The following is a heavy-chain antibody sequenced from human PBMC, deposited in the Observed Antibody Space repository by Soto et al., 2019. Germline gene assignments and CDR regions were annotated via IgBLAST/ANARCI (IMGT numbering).Heavy chain of an antibody. CDR1: GGTFSSYA. V-gene: IGHV1-69*13. J-gene: IGHJ6*02. Sequence: SVKVSCKASGGTFSSYAISWVRQAPGQGLEWMGGIIPIFGTANYAQKFQGRVTITADESTSTAYMELSSLRSEDTAVYYCARPGRDILTGYPVDYYYYYGMDVWGQGTTFTVSS. CDR3: ARPGRDILTGYPVDYYYYYGMDV. D-gene: IGHD3-9*01. CDR2: IIPIFGTA.